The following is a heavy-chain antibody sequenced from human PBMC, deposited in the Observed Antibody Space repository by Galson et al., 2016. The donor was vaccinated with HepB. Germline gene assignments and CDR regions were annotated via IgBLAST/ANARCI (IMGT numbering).Heavy chain of an antibody. CDR1: GYTFTTYG. V-gene: IGHV1-18*01. Sequence: SVKVSCKASGYTFTTYGISWVRLAPGQGLEWMGWISAYNGNTNYAQKLRGRVTMTTDTSTSTAYMELRSLRYDDTAVYYCATYPSYGDYGGYYYGMDVWGQGTTVTVSS. CDR3: ATYPSYGDYGGYYYGMDV. D-gene: IGHD4-17*01. CDR2: ISAYNGNT. J-gene: IGHJ6*02.